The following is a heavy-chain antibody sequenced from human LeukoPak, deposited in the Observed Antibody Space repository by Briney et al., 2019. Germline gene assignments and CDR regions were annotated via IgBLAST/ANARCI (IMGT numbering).Heavy chain of an antibody. J-gene: IGHJ4*02. CDR1: GYTXTSHY. CDR2: INPSGGST. V-gene: IGHV1-46*01. CDR3: ARDRVDYYYDSSGYYFETFDY. Sequence: ASVKVSCKASGYTXTSHYMHWVRQAPGQGLEWMGIINPSGGSTSYAQKFQGRVTMTTDTSTSTAYMELRSLRSDDTAVYYCARDRVDYYYDSSGYYFETFDYWGQGTLVTVSS. D-gene: IGHD3-22*01.